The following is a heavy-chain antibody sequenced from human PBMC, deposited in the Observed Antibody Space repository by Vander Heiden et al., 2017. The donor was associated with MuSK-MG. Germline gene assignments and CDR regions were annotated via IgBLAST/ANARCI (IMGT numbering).Heavy chain of an antibody. CDR2: ISGSGGAL. CDR1: GFTLSGHG. CDR3: ARNPGPYNGEIDY. Sequence: EVQLVESGGRLVQPGGSLRLSCGTSGFTLSGHGRNWVRRVPGRGPEWVSFISGSGGALYYADSVRGRFTVSRDNSKNTVYLQMNTLSPEDTAVYFCARNPGPYNGEIDYWGQGTLVAVS. V-gene: IGHV3-23*04. D-gene: IGHD1-20*01. J-gene: IGHJ4*02.